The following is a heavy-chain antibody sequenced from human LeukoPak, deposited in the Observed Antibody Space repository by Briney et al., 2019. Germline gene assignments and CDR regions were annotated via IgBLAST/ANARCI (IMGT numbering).Heavy chain of an antibody. Sequence: GGSLRLSCAASGFTFSSYNMNWVRQAPGKGLEWVSSITSSSSYIYYADSVKGRFTISRDNAKNSLYLQMNSLRAEDTAVYYCARSGTDSSSWYFDYWGQGTLVTVSS. V-gene: IGHV3-21*01. J-gene: IGHJ4*02. D-gene: IGHD6-13*01. CDR2: ITSSSSYI. CDR3: ARSGTDSSSWYFDY. CDR1: GFTFSSYN.